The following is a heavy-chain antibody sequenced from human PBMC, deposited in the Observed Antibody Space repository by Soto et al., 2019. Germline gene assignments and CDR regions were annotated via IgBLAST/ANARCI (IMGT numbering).Heavy chain of an antibody. J-gene: IGHJ5*02. CDR3: ARVFPYCSGGSGYPWFDP. V-gene: IGHV1-8*01. Sequence: QVQLVQSGAEVKKPGASVKVSCKASGYTFTSYDINWVRQATGQGLEWMGWMNPNSGNTGYAQKFQGRVTMTRNTSISTAYMELSSLRSEDTAVYYCARVFPYCSGGSGYPWFDPWGQGTLVTVSS. CDR1: GYTFTSYD. D-gene: IGHD2-15*01. CDR2: MNPNSGNT.